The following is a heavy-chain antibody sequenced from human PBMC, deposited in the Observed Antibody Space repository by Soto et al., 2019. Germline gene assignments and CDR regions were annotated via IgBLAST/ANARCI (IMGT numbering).Heavy chain of an antibody. J-gene: IGHJ4*02. D-gene: IGHD6-19*01. V-gene: IGHV3-53*01. Sequence: EVQLVESGGGWIQPGGSLRLSCAASGFAVSSKYMTWVRQAPGKGLEWVSVIYGGGTTYYADSVKGRFTISRGTSKNTLYLQMSSRRAEDTAVYYCVRTTGWPGFDFWGQGTLVTVSS. CDR1: GFAVSSKY. CDR2: IYGGGTT. CDR3: VRTTGWPGFDF.